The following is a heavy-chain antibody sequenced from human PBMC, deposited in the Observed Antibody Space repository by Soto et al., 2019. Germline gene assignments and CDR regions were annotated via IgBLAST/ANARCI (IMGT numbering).Heavy chain of an antibody. Sequence: QVTVKESGPVLVKPTETLTLTCTVSGFSLSNAGLGVSWIRQPPGKALEWLAHIFSNDEKSYSTSLKSRLTIPNDTSKSPVVLTMTNMDPVDTATYYCASTYTTSWYWFDPWGQGTLVTVSS. CDR3: ASTYTTSWYWFDP. J-gene: IGHJ5*02. V-gene: IGHV2-26*04. CDR1: GFSLSNAGLG. CDR2: IFSNDEK. D-gene: IGHD6-13*01.